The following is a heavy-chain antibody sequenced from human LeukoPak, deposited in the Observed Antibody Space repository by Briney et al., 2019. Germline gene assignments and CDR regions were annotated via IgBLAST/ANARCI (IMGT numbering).Heavy chain of an antibody. J-gene: IGHJ5*02. CDR2: IYSSGST. D-gene: IGHD4-17*01. Sequence: SETLSLTRSVSGTSMDYFYLAWLRQAAGKGLEWIGRIYSSGSTNYSPSLKSRVAMSVDTSKSQFYLRLTSVTAADTAFYYCARITATTEGPFDPWGQGILVTVSS. CDR1: GTSMDYFY. CDR3: ARITATTEGPFDP. V-gene: IGHV4-4*07.